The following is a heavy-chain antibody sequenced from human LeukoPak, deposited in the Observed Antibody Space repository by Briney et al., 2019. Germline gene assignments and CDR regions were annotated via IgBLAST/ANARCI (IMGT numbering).Heavy chain of an antibody. Sequence: GGSLRLSCAASGFTLSSYGMHWVRQAPGKGLEWVAVISYDGSNKYYADSVKGRFTISRDNSKNTLYLQMNSLRAEDTAVYYCAKVPDGDYGVDYWGQGTLVTVSS. J-gene: IGHJ4*02. V-gene: IGHV3-30*18. D-gene: IGHD4-17*01. CDR1: GFTLSSYG. CDR2: ISYDGSNK. CDR3: AKVPDGDYGVDY.